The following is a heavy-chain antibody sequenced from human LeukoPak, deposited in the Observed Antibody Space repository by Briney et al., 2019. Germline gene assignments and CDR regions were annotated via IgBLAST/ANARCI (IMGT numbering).Heavy chain of an antibody. CDR2: ISSSSSTI. CDR3: ARSYHYYDSSGYSMGDTFEI. V-gene: IGHV3-48*01. J-gene: IGHJ3*02. Sequence: GGSLRLSCAASGFTFNTYNMNWVRQAPGKGLEWVSYISSSSSTIYYADSVKGRFTISRDNAKNSLYLQMNSLRSDDTAVYYCARSYHYYDSSGYSMGDTFEIWGQGTMVTVSS. CDR1: GFTFNTYN. D-gene: IGHD3-22*01.